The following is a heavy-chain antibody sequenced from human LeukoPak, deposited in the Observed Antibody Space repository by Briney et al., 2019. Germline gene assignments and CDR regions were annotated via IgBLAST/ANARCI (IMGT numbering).Heavy chain of an antibody. D-gene: IGHD6-19*01. Sequence: GTSLRLSCAPSGFTFSSYAMHWVRQAPGKGLVWVSRINSDGSSTSYADSVKGRFTISRDNAKNTLYLQMNSLRAEDTAVYYCARETYSSGYEQLDYWGQGTLVTVSS. CDR3: ARETYSSGYEQLDY. V-gene: IGHV3-74*01. CDR1: GFTFSSYA. J-gene: IGHJ4*02. CDR2: INSDGSST.